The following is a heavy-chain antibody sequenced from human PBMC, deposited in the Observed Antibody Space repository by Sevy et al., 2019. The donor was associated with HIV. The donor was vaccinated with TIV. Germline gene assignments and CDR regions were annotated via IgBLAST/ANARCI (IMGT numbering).Heavy chain of an antibody. CDR3: ARHGPPPGYYDFWSGPGTEYYGMDV. CDR1: GGSISSRSHH. CDR2: IYYSGST. Sequence: SETLSLTCTVSGGSISSRSHHWGWIRQPPGKGLEWIGSIYYSGSTYYNPSLKSRVTISVDTSKNQFSLKLSSVTAADTAVYYCARHGPPPGYYDFWSGPGTEYYGMDVWGQWTTVTVSS. D-gene: IGHD3-3*01. J-gene: IGHJ6*02. V-gene: IGHV4-39*01.